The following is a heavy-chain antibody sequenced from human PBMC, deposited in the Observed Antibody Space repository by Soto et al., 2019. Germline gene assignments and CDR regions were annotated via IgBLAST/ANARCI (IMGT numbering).Heavy chain of an antibody. V-gene: IGHV3-30*03. J-gene: IGHJ4*02. Sequence: QVQLVESGGGVVQPGRSLRLSCAASGFTFSSYGMHWVRQAPGKGLEWVAVISYDGSNKYYADSVKGRFTISRDNSKNTLYLQMNSLSAEHTAVYYCAYHSGSFLFAFWVQGALVTVSS. D-gene: IGHD6-19*01. CDR2: ISYDGSNK. CDR3: AYHSGSFLFAF. CDR1: GFTFSSYG.